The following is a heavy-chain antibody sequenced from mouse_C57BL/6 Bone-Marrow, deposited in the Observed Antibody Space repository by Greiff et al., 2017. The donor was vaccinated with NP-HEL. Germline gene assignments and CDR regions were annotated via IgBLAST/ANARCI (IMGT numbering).Heavy chain of an antibody. D-gene: IGHD2-3*01. J-gene: IGHJ3*01. CDR1: GYTFTSYW. CDR3: ARWPYDGYCL. Sequence: QVQLQQPGAELVKPGASVKMSCKASGYTFTSYWITWVKQRPGQGLEWIGDIYPGSGSTNYNEQYKSKATLTVDTSYSTAYMQLSSLTSEDSAVYYCARWPYDGYCLWGQGTLVTVSA. CDR2: IYPGSGST. V-gene: IGHV1-55*01.